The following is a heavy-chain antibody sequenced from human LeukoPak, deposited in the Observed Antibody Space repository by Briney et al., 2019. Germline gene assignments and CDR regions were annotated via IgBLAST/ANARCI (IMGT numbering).Heavy chain of an antibody. V-gene: IGHV3-74*01. D-gene: IGHD3-16*01. CDR1: GFTFSSYW. CDR3: TRRGMALDAFDV. Sequence: GGSLRLSCAASGFTFSSYWMHWVRQAPGKGLVWVSRIYSDGITTNYADSVKGRFAISRDNAKNTLYLQMDSLRAEDTAVYYCTRRGMALDAFDVWGQGTMVTVSS. CDR2: IYSDGITT. J-gene: IGHJ3*01.